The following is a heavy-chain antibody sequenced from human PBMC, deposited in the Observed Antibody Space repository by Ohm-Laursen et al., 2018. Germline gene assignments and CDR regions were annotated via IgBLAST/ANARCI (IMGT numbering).Heavy chain of an antibody. Sequence: SVKVSCKASGYTFTGYYMHWVRQAPGQGLEWMGWINPNSGGTNYAQKFQGRVTMTRDTSISTAYMELSRLRSDDTAVYYCARDEYSSPYYFDYWGQGTLVTVSS. D-gene: IGHD6-6*01. CDR3: ARDEYSSPYYFDY. J-gene: IGHJ4*02. CDR2: INPNSGGT. CDR1: GYTFTGYY. V-gene: IGHV1-2*02.